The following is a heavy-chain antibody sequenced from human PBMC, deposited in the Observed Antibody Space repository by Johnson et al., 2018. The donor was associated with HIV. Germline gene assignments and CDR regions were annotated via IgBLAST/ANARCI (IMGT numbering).Heavy chain of an antibody. CDR3: TTLEYSSSPGGYGAFDI. CDR2: IWYDGSNK. D-gene: IGHD6-6*01. CDR1: GFTFSSYG. Sequence: QVQLVESGGGVVQHGRSLRLSCAASGFTFSSYGMHWVRQAPGKGLAWVAVIWYDGSNKYYADSVKGRFTISRDNSKNTLYLQMNSLRAEDTAVYYCTTLEYSSSPGGYGAFDIWGQGTMVTVSS. V-gene: IGHV3-33*01. J-gene: IGHJ3*02.